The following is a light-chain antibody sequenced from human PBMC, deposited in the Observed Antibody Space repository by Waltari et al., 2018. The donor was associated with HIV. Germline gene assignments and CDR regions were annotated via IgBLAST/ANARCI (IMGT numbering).Light chain of an antibody. V-gene: IGKV1-39*01. Sequence: DIQMTQSSSSLSTFVRGKVTITCRASQHINMYLNWYHKKPGKAPTLLISSASILQSGVPSRFSVSGSGKHVVLIIDGLQPEDSATYFCQQTNSVPFIFGGGTKVQI. CDR1: QHINMY. CDR2: SAS. J-gene: IGKJ4*01. CDR3: QQTNSVPFI.